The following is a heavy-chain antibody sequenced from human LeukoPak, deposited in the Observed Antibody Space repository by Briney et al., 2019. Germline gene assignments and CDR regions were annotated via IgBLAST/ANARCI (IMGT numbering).Heavy chain of an antibody. J-gene: IGHJ4*02. Sequence: PSETLSLTCAVYGGSFSGYYWSWIRQPPGKGLEWIGEINHSGSTNYNPSLKSRVTISVDTSKNQFSLKLSSVTAADTAVYYCARTISSWYLNFDYWGQGTLVTASS. CDR1: GGSFSGYY. V-gene: IGHV4-34*01. CDR2: INHSGST. CDR3: ARTISSWYLNFDY. D-gene: IGHD6-13*01.